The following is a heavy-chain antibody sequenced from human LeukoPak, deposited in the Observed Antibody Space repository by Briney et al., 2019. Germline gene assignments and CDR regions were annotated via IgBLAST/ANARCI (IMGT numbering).Heavy chain of an antibody. D-gene: IGHD5-24*01. V-gene: IGHV4-30-4*01. CDR1: GGSISSGDYY. Sequence: PSETLSLTCTVSGGSISSGDYYWSWIRQPPGKGLEWIGYIYYSGSTYYNPSLKSRVTISVDTSKNQFSLKLSSVTAADTAVYYCARDQEMVTQPSYYYGMDVWGQGTTVTVSS. CDR2: IYYSGST. CDR3: ARDQEMVTQPSYYYGMDV. J-gene: IGHJ6*02.